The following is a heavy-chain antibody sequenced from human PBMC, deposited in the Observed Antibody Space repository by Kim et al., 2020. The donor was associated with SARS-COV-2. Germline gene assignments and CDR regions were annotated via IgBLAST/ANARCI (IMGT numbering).Heavy chain of an antibody. D-gene: IGHD3-16*02. V-gene: IGHV3-43*01. J-gene: IGHJ4*02. CDR3: ARDVSVYHTGSDPDY. Sequence: DAVQGRFTISRDNSKNSLYLQMNSLRTEDTALYYCARDVSVYHTGSDPDYWGQGTLVTVSS.